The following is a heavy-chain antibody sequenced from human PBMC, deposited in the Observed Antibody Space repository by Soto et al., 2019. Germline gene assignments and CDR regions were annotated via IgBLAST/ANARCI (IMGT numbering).Heavy chain of an antibody. D-gene: IGHD3-22*01. J-gene: IGHJ4*02. Sequence: GGSLRLSCAASGFTFSSYNLNWVRQAPGKGLEWVSSISSSNTYIYYADSVKGRFTISRDNAKNSLYLQMNSLRVEDTAVYYCAKVSTAYGSSGYYYLNYFGYWGQGSLVTVSS. V-gene: IGHV3-21*01. CDR1: GFTFSSYN. CDR2: ISSSNTYI. CDR3: AKVSTAYGSSGYYYLNYFGY.